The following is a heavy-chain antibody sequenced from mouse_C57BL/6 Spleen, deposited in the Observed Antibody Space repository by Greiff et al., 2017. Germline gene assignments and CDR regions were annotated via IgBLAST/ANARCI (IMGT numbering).Heavy chain of an antibody. V-gene: IGHV5-4*01. J-gene: IGHJ1*03. D-gene: IGHD1-1*01. Sequence: DVQLVESGGGLVKPGGSLKLSCAASGFTFSSYAMSWVRQTPEKRLEWVATISDGGSYTYYPDNVKGRFTISRDNAKNNLYLQMSHLKSEDTAMYYCARDFSPVRYGSSYWYFDVWGTGTTVTVSS. CDR2: ISDGGSYT. CDR1: GFTFSSYA. CDR3: ARDFSPVRYGSSYWYFDV.